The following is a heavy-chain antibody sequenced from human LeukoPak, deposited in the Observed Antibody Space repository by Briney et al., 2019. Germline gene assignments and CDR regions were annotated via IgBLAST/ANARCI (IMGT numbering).Heavy chain of an antibody. CDR2: ISWNSGSI. CDR1: GFTLYDYA. V-gene: IGHV3-9*01. D-gene: IGHD4-17*01. J-gene: IGHJ6*02. CDR3: AKDAYCGVANHYYYGMDV. Sequence: GGSLRLSCAASGFTLYDYAMHWVRQAPGKGLEWVSGISWNSGSIVYADSVKGGFTISRDNAKNSLYLQMNSLRAEHTALYYCAKDAYCGVANHYYYGMDVWGQGTTVTVSS.